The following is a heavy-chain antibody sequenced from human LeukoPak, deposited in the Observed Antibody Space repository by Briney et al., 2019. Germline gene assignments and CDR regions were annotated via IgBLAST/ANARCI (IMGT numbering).Heavy chain of an antibody. J-gene: IGHJ6*02. CDR3: ARLVRWTSYYYYGMDV. CDR1: GGSISSSSYY. Sequence: SETLSLTCTVSGGSISSSSYYWGWIRQPPGKGLEWIGSIYYSGSTYYNPSLKSRVTISVDTSKNQFSLKLSSVTAADTAVYYCARLVRWTSYYYYGMDVWGQGTTVTVSS. V-gene: IGHV4-39*07. CDR2: IYYSGST. D-gene: IGHD3/OR15-3a*01.